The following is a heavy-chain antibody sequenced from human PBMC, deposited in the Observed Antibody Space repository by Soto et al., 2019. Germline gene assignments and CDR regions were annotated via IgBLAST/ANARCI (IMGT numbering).Heavy chain of an antibody. CDR2: INHSGST. J-gene: IGHJ4*02. V-gene: IGHV4-34*01. CDR1: GGSFSGYY. Sequence: SETLSLTCAVYGGSFSGYYWSWIRQPPGKGLEWIGEINHSGSTNYNPSLKSRVAISVDTSKNQFSLKLSSVTAADTAVYYCARWPSSYCSGGSCYSGGFDYWGQGTLVTVSS. CDR3: ARWPSSYCSGGSCYSGGFDY. D-gene: IGHD2-15*01.